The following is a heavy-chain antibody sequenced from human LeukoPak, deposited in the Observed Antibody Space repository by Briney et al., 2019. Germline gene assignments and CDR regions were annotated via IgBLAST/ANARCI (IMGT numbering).Heavy chain of an antibody. CDR2: MNPNSGNT. V-gene: IGHV1-8*01. Sequence: EASVKVSCKASGYTFSSYDINWVRQATGQGLEWMGWMNPNSGNTGYAQKLQGRLNMTRNTSIDTAYMELSSLRSDDTAVYYCARRVGSGWPVQHWGQGTLVTVSS. CDR3: ARRVGSGWPVQH. CDR1: GYTFSSYD. J-gene: IGHJ1*01. D-gene: IGHD6-19*01.